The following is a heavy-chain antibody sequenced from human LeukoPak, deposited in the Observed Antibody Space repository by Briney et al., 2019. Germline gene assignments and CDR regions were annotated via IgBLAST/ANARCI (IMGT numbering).Heavy chain of an antibody. CDR2: IKQDGSES. V-gene: IGHV3-7*03. Sequence: PGGSLRLSCAVSGFSFNNHWMSWVRQAAGKRPEWVANIKQDGSESYYVGSVKGRFTISRDNAKNSLYLQMNSLRAEDTALYYCAREMAQGAFDIWGQGTMVTVSS. J-gene: IGHJ3*02. CDR3: AREMAQGAFDI. D-gene: IGHD5-24*01. CDR1: GFSFNNHW.